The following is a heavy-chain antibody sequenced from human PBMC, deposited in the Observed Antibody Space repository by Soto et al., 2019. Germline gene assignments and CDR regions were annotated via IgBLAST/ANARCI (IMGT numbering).Heavy chain of an antibody. V-gene: IGHV1-46*01. J-gene: IGHJ4*02. Sequence: VQLVQSGAEVKKPGASVKVSCKASGYTFTRYYMHWVRQAPGQGLEWMGIINPSDGGTSNAQKFQGRVTITADESTSTAYMELSSLRSEDTAVYYCASFSAVAGTTSRLFDYWGQGTLVTVSS. CDR3: ASFSAVAGTTSRLFDY. D-gene: IGHD6-19*01. CDR1: GYTFTRYY. CDR2: INPSDGGT.